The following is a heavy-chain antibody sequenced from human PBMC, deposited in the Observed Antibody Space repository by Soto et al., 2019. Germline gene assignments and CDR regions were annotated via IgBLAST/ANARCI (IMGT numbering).Heavy chain of an antibody. Sequence: GGSLRLSCAASGFPFSGSAMHWVRPASGKGLEWVGRIRSKANSYATAYAASVKGRFTISRDDSKNTAYLQMNSLKTEDTAVYYCTRVGYYYEGHGMDVWGQGTTVTVSS. J-gene: IGHJ6*02. CDR2: IRSKANSYAT. CDR1: GFPFSGSA. V-gene: IGHV3-73*01. D-gene: IGHD3-22*01. CDR3: TRVGYYYEGHGMDV.